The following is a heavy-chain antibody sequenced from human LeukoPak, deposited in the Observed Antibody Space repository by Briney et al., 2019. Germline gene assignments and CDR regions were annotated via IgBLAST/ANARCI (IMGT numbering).Heavy chain of an antibody. CDR1: GGTFSSYA. CDR3: ARDNLLCSSTSCYTGGYFDY. V-gene: IGHV1-69*05. CDR2: IIPIFGTA. J-gene: IGHJ4*02. D-gene: IGHD2-2*02. Sequence: SVKVSCKASGGTFSSYAISWVRQAPGQGLEWMGGIIPIFGTANYAQKFQGRVTITTDESTSTAYMELSSLRSEDTAVYYCARDNLLCSSTSCYTGGYFDYWGQGTLVTVSS.